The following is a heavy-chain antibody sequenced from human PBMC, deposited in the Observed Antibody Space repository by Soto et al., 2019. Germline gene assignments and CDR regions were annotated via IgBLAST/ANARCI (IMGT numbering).Heavy chain of an antibody. CDR2: ISYDGSNK. CDR3: ARDMRFGELSEYYGMDV. Sequence: QVQLVESGGGVVQPGRSLRLSCAASGFTFSSYAMHWVRQAPGKGLEWVAVISYDGSNKYYADSVKGRFTISRDNSKNSLYLQMNSLRAEDTAVYYCARDMRFGELSEYYGMDVWGQGTTVTVSS. J-gene: IGHJ6*02. V-gene: IGHV3-30-3*01. CDR1: GFTFSSYA. D-gene: IGHD3-10*01.